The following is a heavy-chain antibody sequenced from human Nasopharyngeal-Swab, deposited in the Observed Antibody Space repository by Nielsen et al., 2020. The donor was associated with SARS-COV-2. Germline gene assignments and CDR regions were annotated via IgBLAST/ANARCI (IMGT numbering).Heavy chain of an antibody. CDR1: GYTFTSYY. CDR3: ARDTQQLVWTPNWFDP. CDR2: INPSGGSK. Sequence: ASVKVSCKASGYTFTSYYMHWVRQAPGQGLEWMGIINPSGGSKSYAQKFQGRVTMTRVTSTSTVYMELSRLRSEDTAVYYCARDTQQLVWTPNWFDPWGQGTLVTVSS. V-gene: IGHV1-46*01. J-gene: IGHJ5*02. D-gene: IGHD6-13*01.